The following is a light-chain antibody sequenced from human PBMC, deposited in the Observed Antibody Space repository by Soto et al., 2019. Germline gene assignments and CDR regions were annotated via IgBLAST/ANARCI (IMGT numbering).Light chain of an antibody. CDR3: QQYNSYQYT. J-gene: IGKJ2*01. CDR2: DAS. Sequence: DIQMTQSPSTLSASVGDRVTITCRASQTISNWLAWYQQKPGQAPKLLIYDASSLESGVPSRFSGSASGTEFTLTISSLQPDDFATYYCQQYNSYQYTFGQGTNLEI. V-gene: IGKV1-5*01. CDR1: QTISNW.